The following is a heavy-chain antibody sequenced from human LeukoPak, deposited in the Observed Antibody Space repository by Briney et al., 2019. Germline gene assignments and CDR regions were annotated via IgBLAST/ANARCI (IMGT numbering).Heavy chain of an antibody. D-gene: IGHD5-18*01. V-gene: IGHV1-69*05. Sequence: SVKVSCKASGGTFSSYAVSWVRQAPGQGLEWMGRIIPIFGTANYAQKFQGRVTITTDESTSTAYMELSSLRSEDTAVYYCASGYSYYFDYWGQGTLVTVSS. CDR3: ASGYSYYFDY. J-gene: IGHJ4*02. CDR1: GGTFSSYA. CDR2: IIPIFGTA.